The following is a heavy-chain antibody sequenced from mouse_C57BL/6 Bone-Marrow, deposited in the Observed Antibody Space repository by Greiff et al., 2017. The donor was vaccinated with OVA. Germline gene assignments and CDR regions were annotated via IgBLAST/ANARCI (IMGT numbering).Heavy chain of an antibody. CDR3: ARSGYYGRVDYFDY. Sequence: QVQLQQPGAELVKPGASVKLSCKASGYTFTSYWMPWVKQRPGRGLAWIGSIDPNSGGTKYNEKFKSKATLTVDKPSSTAYMQLSRLRSEDSAVYDCARSGYYGRVDYFDYWGQGTTLTVSS. CDR1: GYTFTSYW. V-gene: IGHV1-72*01. J-gene: IGHJ2*01. CDR2: IDPNSGGT. D-gene: IGHD1-1*01.